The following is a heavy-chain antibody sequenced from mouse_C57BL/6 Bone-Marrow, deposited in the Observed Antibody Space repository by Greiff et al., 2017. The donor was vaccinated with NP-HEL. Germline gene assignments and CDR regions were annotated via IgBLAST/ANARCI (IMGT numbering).Heavy chain of an antibody. CDR1: GYAFTNYL. CDR3: ARVGCDYWYFDV. V-gene: IGHV1-54*01. J-gene: IGHJ1*03. CDR2: INPGSGGT. Sequence: QVQLQQSGAELVRPGTSVKVSCKASGYAFTNYLIEWVKQRPGQGLEWIGVINPGSGGTNYNEKFKGKATLTADKSSSTAYMQLSSLTSEDSAVYFCARVGCDYWYFDVWGTGTTVTVSS.